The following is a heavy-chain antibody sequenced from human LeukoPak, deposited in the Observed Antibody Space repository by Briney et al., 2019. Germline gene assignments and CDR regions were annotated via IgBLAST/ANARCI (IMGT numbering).Heavy chain of an antibody. CDR2: IIPIFGTA. J-gene: IGHJ2*01. CDR3: ARNWPDDYGGNPYRYFDL. CDR1: GGTFSSYA. D-gene: IGHD4-23*01. Sequence: GASVKVSCKAAGGTFSSYAISWVRQAPGQGLEWMGGIIPIFGTANYAQKFQGRVTITADESTSTAYMELSSLRSEDTAVYYCARNWPDDYGGNPYRYFDLWGRGTLVTVSS. V-gene: IGHV1-69*13.